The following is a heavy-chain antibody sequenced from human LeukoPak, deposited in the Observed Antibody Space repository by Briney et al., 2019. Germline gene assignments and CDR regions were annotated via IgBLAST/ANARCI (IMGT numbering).Heavy chain of an antibody. Sequence: NPSQTPSPTPAVYGGAFTGDYWSWIRQPPGKGLEWIGEINHSGSTNYNPPLKSRVTISVDTSKNQFSLKLSSVTAADTAVYYCARGRSSSWYLVWGQGTLLTVSS. J-gene: IGHJ4*02. CDR1: GGAFTGDY. D-gene: IGHD6-13*01. CDR3: ARGRSSSWYLV. V-gene: IGHV4-34*01. CDR2: INHSGST.